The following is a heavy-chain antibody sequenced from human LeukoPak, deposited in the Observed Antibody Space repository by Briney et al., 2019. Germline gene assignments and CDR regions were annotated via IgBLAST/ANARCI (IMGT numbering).Heavy chain of an antibody. Sequence: SQTLSLTCTVSGGSISNGGYYWNWIRQHPGTGLEWIGYIYYSGSTYYTPSLKSRVTISLDTSENQFSLKLSSVTAADTGVYYCATQNYYDSRGYFYFDYWGQGTLVTVSS. J-gene: IGHJ4*02. V-gene: IGHV4-31*03. CDR2: IYYSGST. CDR1: GGSISNGGYY. D-gene: IGHD3-22*01. CDR3: ATQNYYDSRGYFYFDY.